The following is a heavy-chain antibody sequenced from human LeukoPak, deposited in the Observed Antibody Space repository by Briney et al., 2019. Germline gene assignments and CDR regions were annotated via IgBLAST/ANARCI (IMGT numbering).Heavy chain of an antibody. V-gene: IGHV3-21*01. Sequence: GGSLRLSCAASGLTFSSYSMNWVRQAPGKGLEWVSFISSSSSYIYYADSVKGRFTISRDNANNSLFLQMNSLRAEDTSVYYCATSDYGGLDYWGQGTLVTVSS. J-gene: IGHJ4*02. D-gene: IGHD4-23*01. CDR3: ATSDYGGLDY. CDR2: ISSSSSYI. CDR1: GLTFSSYS.